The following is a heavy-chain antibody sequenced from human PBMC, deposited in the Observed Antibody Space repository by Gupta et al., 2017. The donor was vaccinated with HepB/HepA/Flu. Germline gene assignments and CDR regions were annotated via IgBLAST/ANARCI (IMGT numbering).Heavy chain of an antibody. CDR1: GFAFSTYW. V-gene: IGHV3-7*01. J-gene: IGHJ3*01. CDR3: AREGRLLGAFDV. D-gene: IGHD3-16*01. Sequence: EEQLVESGGGLVQPGGSLRPSCAPSGFAFSTYWMHWVRQTPGKGLEWVADIRPDGGEKSYVDSVKGRFTISRDNGKNSLYLQMNSLRAEDTAVYFCAREGRLLGAFDVWGHGTMVSVSS. CDR2: IRPDGGEK.